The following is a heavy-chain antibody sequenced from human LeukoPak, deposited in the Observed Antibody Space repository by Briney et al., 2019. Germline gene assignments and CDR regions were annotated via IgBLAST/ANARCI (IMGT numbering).Heavy chain of an antibody. D-gene: IGHD6-13*01. CDR3: ASRGIAGPGFDY. CDR2: IYSGGST. CDR1: GFTVSSNY. V-gene: IGHV3-66*01. Sequence: GGSLRLSCAASGFTVSSNYMSWVRQAPGKGLEWVSVIYSGGSTYYADSVKGRFTISRDNAKNSLYLQMNSLRAEDTAVYYCASRGIAGPGFDYWGQGTLVTVSS. J-gene: IGHJ4*02.